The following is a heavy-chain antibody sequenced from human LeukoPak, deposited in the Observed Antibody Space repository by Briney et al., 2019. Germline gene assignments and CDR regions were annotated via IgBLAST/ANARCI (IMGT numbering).Heavy chain of an antibody. V-gene: IGHV1-24*01. CDR1: GYTLTELS. Sequence: GASVKVSCKVSGYTLTELSMHWVRQAPGKGLEWMGGFDPEDGETSYAQKFQGRVTMTEDTSTDTAYMELSSLRSEDTAVYYCATGYCSSTSCYHYYYYGMDVWGQGTTVTVSS. J-gene: IGHJ6*02. D-gene: IGHD2-2*01. CDR3: ATGYCSSTSCYHYYYYGMDV. CDR2: FDPEDGET.